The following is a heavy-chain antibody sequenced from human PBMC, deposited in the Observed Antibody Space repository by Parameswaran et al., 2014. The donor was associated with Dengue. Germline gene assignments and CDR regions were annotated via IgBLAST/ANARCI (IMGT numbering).Heavy chain of an antibody. J-gene: IGHJ3*02. CDR2: INHSGST. V-gene: IGHV4-34*01. CDR3: ARNLRDGYNSAAFDI. Sequence: RWIRQPPGKGLEWIGEINHSGSTNYNPSLKSRVTISVDTSKNQFSLKLSSVTAADTAVYYCARNLRDGYNSAAFDIWGQGTMVTVSS. D-gene: IGHD5-24*01.